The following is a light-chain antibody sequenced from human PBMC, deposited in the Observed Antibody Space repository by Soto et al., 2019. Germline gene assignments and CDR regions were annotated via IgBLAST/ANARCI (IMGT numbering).Light chain of an antibody. V-gene: IGKV3-15*01. J-gene: IGKJ4*01. CDR2: DTS. Sequence: EVVMRPSPATLSVSPGEVASLSCRSSQGIGDTLAWYQHKPGQTPRLLIYDTSTRATGVPTRFSGSRSGAEFTLTINSLQSEDFEVYYCQPYNNGPLTFGGGTKVDIK. CDR1: QGIGDT. CDR3: QPYNNGPLT.